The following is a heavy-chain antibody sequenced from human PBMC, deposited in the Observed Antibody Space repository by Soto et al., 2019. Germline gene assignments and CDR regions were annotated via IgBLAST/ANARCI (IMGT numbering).Heavy chain of an antibody. Sequence: PGGSLRLSCAASGFAFSTHAMNWVRQAPGKGLAWVSSITPSGDSTYYADSVKGRFTISRDNSKYTLYLQMNSLRPEDTAVYYCARDPYGDYYFDFWGQGTLVTVSS. D-gene: IGHD4-17*01. CDR3: ARDPYGDYYFDF. V-gene: IGHV3-23*01. J-gene: IGHJ4*02. CDR1: GFAFSTHA. CDR2: ITPSGDST.